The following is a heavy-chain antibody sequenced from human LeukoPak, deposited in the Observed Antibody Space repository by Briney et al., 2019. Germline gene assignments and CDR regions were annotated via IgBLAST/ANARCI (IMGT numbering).Heavy chain of an antibody. CDR2: INRYGGST. CDR3: ARGYGSGSYYYDD. Sequence: PRGSLRLSCAASGFTFDDNGMSWVRQAPGKGLEWVSGINRYGGSTGYADSVKGRFTISRDNAKNPLYLQLNRLRAAATALYYCARGYGSGSYYYDDGGQGTPVTASS. J-gene: IGHJ4*02. CDR1: GFTFDDNG. V-gene: IGHV3-20*04. D-gene: IGHD3-10*01.